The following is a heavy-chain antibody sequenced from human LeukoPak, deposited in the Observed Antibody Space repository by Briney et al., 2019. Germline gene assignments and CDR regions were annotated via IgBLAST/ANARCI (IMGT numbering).Heavy chain of an antibody. J-gene: IGHJ5*02. Sequence: GGSLRLSCVASGFTFSSHGMNWVRQAPGKGLEWVSGITSGTRTYYADSVKGRFAISRDTSRKTLYLQMNSLRLEDTGLYYCAKPLMRDRWFGESWGQGTLVTVSS. D-gene: IGHD3-10*01. CDR2: ITSGTRT. CDR3: AKPLMRDRWFGES. V-gene: IGHV3-23*01. CDR1: GFTFSSHG.